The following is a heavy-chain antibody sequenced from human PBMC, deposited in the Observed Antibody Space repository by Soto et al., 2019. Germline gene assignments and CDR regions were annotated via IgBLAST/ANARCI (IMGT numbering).Heavy chain of an antibody. CDR1: GFTFSSYA. V-gene: IGHV3-64*01. CDR3: AKDTGVWRSTFDY. D-gene: IGHD6-13*01. CDR2: IRFDGSST. Sequence: GGSLRLSCAASGFTFSSYAMHWVRQAPGKGLEYVAIIRFDGSSTYYGNSVKGRFTISRDNSKNTLYLQMNSLRAEDTAVYYCAKDTGVWRSTFDYWGRGTLVTVSS. J-gene: IGHJ4*02.